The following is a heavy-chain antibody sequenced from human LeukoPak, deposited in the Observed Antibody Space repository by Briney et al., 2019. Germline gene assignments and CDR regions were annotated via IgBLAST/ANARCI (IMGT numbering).Heavy chain of an antibody. J-gene: IGHJ4*02. CDR3: AKDFRVSEYFFHY. D-gene: IGHD3-10*01. CDR2: ISGAGHNA. V-gene: IGHV3-23*01. Sequence: QRGGSLSCSASASAFTDCNIPLRRHRQAAGKGLEWVSAISGAGHNAFYADSVKGRFTISRDNSKNMLYLQMNSLRAEDTAVYDCAKDFRVSEYFFHYWGQGTLVTVSS. CDR1: AFTDCNIP.